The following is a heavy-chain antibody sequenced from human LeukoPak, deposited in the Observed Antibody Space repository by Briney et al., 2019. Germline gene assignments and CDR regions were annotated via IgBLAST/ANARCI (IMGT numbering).Heavy chain of an antibody. Sequence: PGGSLRLSCAASGFMFSSNWMSWVRLAPGKGLEWVANIKEDGTETYYVESVKGRFTISRDNAKNSLYLQMNSLRVEDTAVYYCAKGKRYPDYWGQGTLVTVSS. CDR1: GFMFSSNW. V-gene: IGHV3-7*03. CDR2: IKEDGTET. CDR3: AKGKRYPDY. D-gene: IGHD1-1*01. J-gene: IGHJ4*02.